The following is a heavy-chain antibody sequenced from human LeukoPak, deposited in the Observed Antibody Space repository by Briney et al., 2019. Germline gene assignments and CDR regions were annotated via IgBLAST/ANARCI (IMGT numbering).Heavy chain of an antibody. J-gene: IGHJ6*02. V-gene: IGHV4-4*07. Sequence: SETLSLTCTVSSGSISSYYWSWIRQPAGKGLEWIGRIYTSGSTNYNPSLKSRVTMSVDTSKNQFSLKLSSVTAADTAVYYCARDGLAYYGSGSYYNPNYYGMDVWGQGTTVTVSS. CDR3: ARDGLAYYGSGSYYNPNYYGMDV. CDR2: IYTSGST. D-gene: IGHD3-10*01. CDR1: SGSISSYY.